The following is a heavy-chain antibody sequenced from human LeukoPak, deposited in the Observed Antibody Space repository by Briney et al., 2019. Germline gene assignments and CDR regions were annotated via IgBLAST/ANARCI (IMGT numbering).Heavy chain of an antibody. J-gene: IGHJ4*02. CDR1: GYIFTSYG. Sequence: ASVKVSCKASGYIFTSYGISWVRQAPGQGLEWMGWISVYNGNTKYAQKVQGRVTMTTDTSTSTAYMELRSLRSDDTAVYYCARAPRYCSGGSCLDYWGQGTLVTVSS. V-gene: IGHV1-18*01. CDR2: ISVYNGNT. D-gene: IGHD2-15*01. CDR3: ARAPRYCSGGSCLDY.